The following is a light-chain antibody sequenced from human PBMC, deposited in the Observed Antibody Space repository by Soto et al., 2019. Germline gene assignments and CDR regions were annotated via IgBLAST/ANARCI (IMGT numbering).Light chain of an antibody. J-gene: IGKJ1*01. CDR1: QDISNY. CDR2: DAS. V-gene: IGKV1-33*01. Sequence: DIQMTQSPSSLSASVGDRVTITCQASQDISNYLNWYQQKPGKAPKLLIYDASNLETGDPSRFSGSGSGTDFTFTISSLQPEDIETYYCQQYDNLLGWTFGQGTKVEIK. CDR3: QQYDNLLGWT.